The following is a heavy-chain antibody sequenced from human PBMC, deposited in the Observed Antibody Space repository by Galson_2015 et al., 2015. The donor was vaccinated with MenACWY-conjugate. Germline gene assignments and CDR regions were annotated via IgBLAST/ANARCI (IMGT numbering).Heavy chain of an antibody. CDR1: GDSFNTYS. D-gene: IGHD4-17*01. CDR2: IIPVFHTT. Sequence: SCKASGDSFNTYSFNWIRQAPGQGPEWLGGIIPVFHTTDYAQRFQGRITITADESTSTVYMELSSLRSDDTAIYYCARPGGDYEQRTFFDYWGQGTLVTVSS. CDR3: ARPGGDYEQRTFFDY. V-gene: IGHV1-69*01. J-gene: IGHJ4*02.